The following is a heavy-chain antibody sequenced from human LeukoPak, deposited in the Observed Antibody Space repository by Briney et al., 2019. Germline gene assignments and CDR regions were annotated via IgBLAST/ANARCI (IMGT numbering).Heavy chain of an antibody. J-gene: IGHJ5*02. CDR3: ARHDYGSENWFDP. V-gene: IGHV4-39*01. Sequence: PSETLSLTCTVSGGSISSNNYSWRWIRQPPGKGLEWIGSVFYGGITYDSSSLKSRLTVSVDTSKNQFSLKLSSVTAADTAVYYCARHDYGSENWFDPWGQGTLVTVSS. D-gene: IGHD3-10*01. CDR1: GGSISSNNYS. CDR2: VFYGGIT.